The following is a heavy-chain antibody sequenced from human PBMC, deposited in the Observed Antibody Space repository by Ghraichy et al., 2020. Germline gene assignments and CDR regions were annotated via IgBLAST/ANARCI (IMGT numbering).Heavy chain of an antibody. J-gene: IGHJ6*02. CDR1: GGSISSSSYY. V-gene: IGHV4-39*01. Sequence: SQTLSLTCTVSGGSISSSSYYWGWIRQPPGKGLEWIGSIYYSGSTYYNPSLKSRVTISVDTSKNQFSLKLSSVTAADTAVYYCARRVYCSSTSCYEGRRYYYYYYGMDVWGQGTTVTVSS. CDR3: ARRVYCSSTSCYEGRRYYYYYYGMDV. D-gene: IGHD2-2*01. CDR2: IYYSGST.